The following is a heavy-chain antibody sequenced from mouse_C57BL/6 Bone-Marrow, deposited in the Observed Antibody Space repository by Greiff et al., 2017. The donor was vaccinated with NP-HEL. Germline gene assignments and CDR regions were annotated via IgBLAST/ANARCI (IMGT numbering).Heavy chain of an antibody. CDR2: SNTNNSDT. J-gene: IGHJ2*01. CDR3: ARTLFPY. Sequence: VQLQQSGPELLKPGASVKMSCKASGYTFTDYNMHWVKQSHGKSLEWIGNSNTNNSDTRYNKKYKGKATLTVNKSSNTAYMELRSLTAEDSAVYYCARTLFPYWGQGTTLTVSS. V-gene: IGHV1-22*01. CDR1: GYTFTDYN.